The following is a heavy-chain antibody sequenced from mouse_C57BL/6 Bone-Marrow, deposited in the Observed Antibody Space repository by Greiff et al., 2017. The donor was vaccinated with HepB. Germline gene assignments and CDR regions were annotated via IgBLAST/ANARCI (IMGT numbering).Heavy chain of an antibody. V-gene: IGHV1-63*01. D-gene: IGHD1-1*01. CDR1: GYTFTNYW. CDR2: IYPGGGYT. J-gene: IGHJ1*03. CDR3: ARSLYYYGSSRYFDV. Sequence: VKLQESGAELVRPGTSVKMSCKASGYTFTNYWIGWAKQRPGHGLEWIGDIYPGGGYTNYNEKFKGKATLTADKSSSTAYMQFSSLTSEDSAIYYCARSLYYYGSSRYFDVWGTGTTVTVSS.